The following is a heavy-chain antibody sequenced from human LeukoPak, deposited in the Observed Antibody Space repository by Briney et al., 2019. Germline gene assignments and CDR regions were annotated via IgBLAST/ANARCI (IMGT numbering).Heavy chain of an antibody. CDR3: ARDKRHTYYYDSSDYFRWFDP. J-gene: IGHJ5*02. Sequence: ASVKVSCKASGYTFISYGISWVRQAPGKGLEWMGWISAYNGNTDYAQKLQGRVTMTTDTSTSTAYMELRSLRSDDTAVYYCARDKRHTYYYDSSDYFRWFDPLGQGTLVTVSS. CDR2: ISAYNGNT. V-gene: IGHV1-18*04. CDR1: GYTFISYG. D-gene: IGHD3-22*01.